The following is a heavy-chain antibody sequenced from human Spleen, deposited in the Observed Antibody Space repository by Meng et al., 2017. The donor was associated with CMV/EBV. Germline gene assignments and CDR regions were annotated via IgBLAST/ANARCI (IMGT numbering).Heavy chain of an antibody. Sequence: GSLRLSCTVSGGSVSSGSYYWSWIRQPPGKGLEWIGYIYYSGSTNYNPSLKSRVTISVDTSKNQFSLKLSSVTAADTAVYYCAKVPYYSHNSGSYFWGQGTLVTVSS. CDR2: IYYSGST. CDR1: GGSVSSGSYY. D-gene: IGHD3-22*01. CDR3: AKVPYYSHNSGSYF. V-gene: IGHV4-61*01. J-gene: IGHJ4*02.